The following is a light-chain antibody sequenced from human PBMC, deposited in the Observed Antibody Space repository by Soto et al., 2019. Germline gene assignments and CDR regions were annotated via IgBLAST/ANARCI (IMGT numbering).Light chain of an antibody. Sequence: QSVLTQPASVSGSPGQSITISCTGTSSDVGGYNYVSWYQQHPGKAPKLMIYEVSNRPSGVSNRFSGSKSGNTASLTISGLRAEDEADYYCGSYTSSSTPYVFGTGTKLTVL. J-gene: IGLJ1*01. V-gene: IGLV2-14*01. CDR3: GSYTSSSTPYV. CDR1: SSDVGGYNY. CDR2: EVS.